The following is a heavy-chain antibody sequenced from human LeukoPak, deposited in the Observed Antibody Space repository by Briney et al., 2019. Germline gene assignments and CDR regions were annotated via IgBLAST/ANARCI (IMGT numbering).Heavy chain of an antibody. V-gene: IGHV5-51*01. CDR1: GYSFTTYW. CDR3: GRYYYHSSGYLEY. D-gene: IGHD3-22*01. J-gene: IGHJ4*02. Sequence: GEYLKISCKGSGYSFTTYWIGWVRQMPGKGLEWMGIIYPGDSDTIYSPSFQGKVIISADKSIHTAYLQWSSLKASDTAMYYCGRYYYHSSGYLEYWGQGTLVTVSS. CDR2: IYPGDSDT.